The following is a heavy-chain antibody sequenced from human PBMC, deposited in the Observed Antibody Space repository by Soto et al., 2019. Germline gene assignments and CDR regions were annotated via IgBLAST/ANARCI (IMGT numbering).Heavy chain of an antibody. CDR2: IKEDGSQK. V-gene: IGHV3-7*04. CDR3: ARGDYYDVSGPFSDAFDI. Sequence: GGSLRLSCAASGFTFSSYAMHWVRQAPGKGLEGVGNIKEDGSQKWYVDSVKGRFTISRDNAKNSLYLQMNSLRVEDTAVYYCARGDYYDVSGPFSDAFDIWGQGTMVTVS. CDR1: GFTFSSYA. J-gene: IGHJ3*02. D-gene: IGHD3-22*01.